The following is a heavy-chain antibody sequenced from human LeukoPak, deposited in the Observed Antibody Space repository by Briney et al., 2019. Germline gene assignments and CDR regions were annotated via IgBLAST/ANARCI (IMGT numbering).Heavy chain of an antibody. V-gene: IGHV4-4*09. CDR2: VYTSGST. CDR3: ARHNRSRGWVVVAATQPYGY. D-gene: IGHD2-15*01. J-gene: IGHJ4*02. CDR1: GGSISGGY. Sequence: SETLSLTCTVSGGSISGGYWSWIRQPPGRGLEWIGYVYTSGSTNYNPSLKSRVTISVDTSKSQFALKLSSVTAADTAVYYCARHNRSRGWVVVAATQPYGYWGQGTLVTVSS.